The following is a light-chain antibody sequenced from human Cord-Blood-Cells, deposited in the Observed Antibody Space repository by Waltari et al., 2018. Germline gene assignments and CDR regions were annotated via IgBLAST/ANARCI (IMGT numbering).Light chain of an antibody. V-gene: IGKV4-1*01. Sequence: DIVMIQSSDSMAVSLGERATIRCKHRQSVLYSYNNKNYLAWYQQKPGQRPKQLIYWASTRQSGVPDRFSGSASGTDFTLTISSLQAEDVAVYYCQQYYSTPTFGQGTKLEIK. CDR3: QQYYSTPT. CDR2: WAS. CDR1: QSVLYSYNNKNY. J-gene: IGKJ1*01.